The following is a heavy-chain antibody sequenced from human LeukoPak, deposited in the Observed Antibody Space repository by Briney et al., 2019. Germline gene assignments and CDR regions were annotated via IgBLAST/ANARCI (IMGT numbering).Heavy chain of an antibody. CDR2: IKNDGSTT. CDR1: GFTFSSYW. V-gene: IGHV3-74*01. CDR3: AREGAAMAPRYFDH. D-gene: IGHD5-18*01. Sequence: EGSLRLSCAASGFTFSSYWMLWVRQIPGKGLLWVSRIKNDGSTTTYADSVKGRFTISRDNAKNMLYLQMNSLRPEDTAVYYCAREGAAMAPRYFDHWGQGTLVTVSS. J-gene: IGHJ4*02.